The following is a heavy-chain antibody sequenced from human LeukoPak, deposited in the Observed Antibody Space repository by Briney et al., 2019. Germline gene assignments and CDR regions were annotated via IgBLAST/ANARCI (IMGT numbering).Heavy chain of an antibody. Sequence: PXXSLXLSCAASGFTFSSYAMSWVRQAPGKGLEWVSAISGSGGRTYYADSVKGRFTISRDNSKNTLYLQMNSLRAEDTAVYYCAKEDGYGAKNYWGQGTLVTVSS. J-gene: IGHJ4*02. V-gene: IGHV3-23*01. CDR2: ISGSGGRT. CDR1: GFTFSSYA. CDR3: AKEDGYGAKNY. D-gene: IGHD5-24*01.